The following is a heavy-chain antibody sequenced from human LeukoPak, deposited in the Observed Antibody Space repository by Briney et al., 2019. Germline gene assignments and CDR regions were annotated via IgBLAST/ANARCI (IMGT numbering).Heavy chain of an antibody. D-gene: IGHD1-26*01. V-gene: IGHV1-8*03. CDR3: ARVGYSNSYDY. J-gene: IGHJ4*02. CDR1: GYTFTNFD. Sequence: ASMKVSCKASGYTFTNFDINWVRQATGQGLEWMGWMNPNTGNAGYAQKFQDKVTITWDASITTAYMDLSSLRSEDTAVYYCARVGYSNSYDYWGQGTLVTVSS. CDR2: MNPNTGNA.